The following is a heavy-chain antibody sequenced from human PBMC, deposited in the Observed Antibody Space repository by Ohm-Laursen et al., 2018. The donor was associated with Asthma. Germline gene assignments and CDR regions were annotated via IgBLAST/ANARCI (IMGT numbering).Heavy chain of an antibody. Sequence: SLRLSCAASGFTFSSYSMNWVRQAPGKGLEWVSYISSSSNTIYYADSVKGRFTISRDNAKNSLFLQMNSLRAEDTAVYYCARVLSFDIWGQGTMVTVSS. V-gene: IGHV3-48*01. CDR2: ISSSSNTI. J-gene: IGHJ3*02. CDR1: GFTFSSYS. CDR3: ARVLSFDI.